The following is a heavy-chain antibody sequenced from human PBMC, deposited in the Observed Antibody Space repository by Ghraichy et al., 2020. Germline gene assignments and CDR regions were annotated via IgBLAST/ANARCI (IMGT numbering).Heavy chain of an antibody. D-gene: IGHD6-13*01. CDR1: GFSFSDYS. J-gene: IGHJ2*01. CDR3: ARLPLPRRAAVGDWYFDL. Sequence: GGYLRLSCEGSGFSFSDYSMIWVRLTPRKALEWVSYITGSSITIFYTDSVKGRFTISRDNAKNSLYLQMNSLRAEDTAVYYCARLPLPRRAAVGDWYFDLWGRGTLVTVPS. CDR2: ITGSSITI. V-gene: IGHV3-48*01.